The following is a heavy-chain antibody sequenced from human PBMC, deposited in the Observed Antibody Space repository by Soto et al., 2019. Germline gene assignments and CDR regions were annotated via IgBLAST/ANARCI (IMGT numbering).Heavy chain of an antibody. D-gene: IGHD3-22*01. J-gene: IGHJ4*01. Sequence: GESLKISCKGSGYSFTSYWISWVRQMPGKGLEWMGRIDPSDSYTNYSPSFQGHVTISADKSISTAYLQWSSLKASDTAMYYCARHNRPYYYDSSGYEYYSFDYWGHGTLVTVSS. CDR3: ARHNRPYYYDSSGYEYYSFDY. V-gene: IGHV5-10-1*01. CDR2: IDPSDSYT. CDR1: GYSFTSYW.